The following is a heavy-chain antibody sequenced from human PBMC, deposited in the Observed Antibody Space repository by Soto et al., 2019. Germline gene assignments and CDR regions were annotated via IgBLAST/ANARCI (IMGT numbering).Heavy chain of an antibody. CDR1: GFIFTDYQ. V-gene: IGHV3-30-3*01. CDR2: TPD. Sequence: QPRGSLRLSCVAPGFIFTDYQMHWVRQAPGKGLEWVGTPDHCAEFVEGRFTISRDNSKNTLYLQMTNLRPEDTAVYFCAREIGGTAPDFWGQGTMVTVSS. J-gene: IGHJ4*02. D-gene: IGHD2-21*02. CDR3: AREIGGTAPDF.